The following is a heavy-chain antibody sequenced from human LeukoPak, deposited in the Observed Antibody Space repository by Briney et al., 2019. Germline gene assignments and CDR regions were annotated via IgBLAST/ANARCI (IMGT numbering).Heavy chain of an antibody. Sequence: GSSVKVSCKASGGTFSSYAISWVRQAPGQGLEWMGGIIPIFGTANYAQKFQGIVTITTDESTGTAYMELSSLRSEDTAVYYCARNSGSGYYYYYMDVWGKGTTVTVSS. CDR3: ARNSGSGYYYYYMDV. CDR1: GGTFSSYA. D-gene: IGHD3-10*01. V-gene: IGHV1-69*05. J-gene: IGHJ6*03. CDR2: IIPIFGTA.